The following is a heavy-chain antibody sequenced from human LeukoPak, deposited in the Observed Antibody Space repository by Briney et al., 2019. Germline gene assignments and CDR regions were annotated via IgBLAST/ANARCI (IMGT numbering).Heavy chain of an antibody. D-gene: IGHD3-3*01. CDR1: GFTFTNAW. Sequence: GGSLRLSCAASGFTFTNAWMSWVRQAPGKGLEWVGRVKNKGDGGTIDYAAPVKGRFTISRDDSKNTLYLQMNSLKTKDTGVYYCAKYYDFWSGTYPKNGFDYWGQGTLVAVSS. J-gene: IGHJ4*02. CDR3: AKYYDFWSGTYPKNGFDY. CDR2: VKNKGDGGTI. V-gene: IGHV3-15*01.